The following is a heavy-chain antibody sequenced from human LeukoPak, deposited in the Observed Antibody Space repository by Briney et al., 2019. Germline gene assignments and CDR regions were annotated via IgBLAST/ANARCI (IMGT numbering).Heavy chain of an antibody. CDR3: ARLAKYQLSPPDY. CDR1: GYSFTSYW. D-gene: IGHD2-2*01. Sequence: GESLKISCKGSGYSFTSYWIGWVRQMPGKGLELIGIIYPGDSDTRYSPSFQGQVTISADKSISTAYLQWSSLKTSDTDMYYCARLAKYQLSPPDYWGQGTLVTVSS. V-gene: IGHV5-51*01. J-gene: IGHJ4*02. CDR2: IYPGDSDT.